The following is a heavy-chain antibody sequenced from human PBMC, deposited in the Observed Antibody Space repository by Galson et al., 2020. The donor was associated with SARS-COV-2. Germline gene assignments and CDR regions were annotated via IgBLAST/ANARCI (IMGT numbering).Heavy chain of an antibody. J-gene: IGHJ3*02. V-gene: IGHV4-31*03. CDR3: ARTSGDVDI. D-gene: IGHD3-10*01. CDR1: GASISTDGHF. CDR2: NYHTRTT. Sequence: SETLSLTCTVSGASISTDGHFWTWVRQPPGKGLEWIGYNYHTRTTYYNPALKSRLNIAVDTSQNQFSLRLRSVTAADTAVYFCARTSGDVDIWGQGTLVTVSS.